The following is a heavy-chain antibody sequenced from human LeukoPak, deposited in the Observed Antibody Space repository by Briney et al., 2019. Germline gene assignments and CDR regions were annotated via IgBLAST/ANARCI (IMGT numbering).Heavy chain of an antibody. J-gene: IGHJ4*02. Sequence: SKTLSLTCAVYGGSFSGYYWSWIRQPPGKGLEWIGEINHSGSTNYNPSLKSRVTISVDTSKNQFSLKLSSVTAADTAVYYCARGKDFWSGYNYWGQGTLVTVSS. D-gene: IGHD3-3*01. CDR3: ARGKDFWSGYNY. CDR2: INHSGST. CDR1: GGSFSGYY. V-gene: IGHV4-34*01.